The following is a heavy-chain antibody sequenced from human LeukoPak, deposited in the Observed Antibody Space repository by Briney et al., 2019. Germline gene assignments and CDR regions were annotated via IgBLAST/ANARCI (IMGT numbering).Heavy chain of an antibody. V-gene: IGHV1-24*01. CDR3: ATEGSRYCSGGSCYP. J-gene: IGHJ5*02. CDR2: FDPEDGET. CDR1: GYTLTELS. Sequence: ASVKVSCKVSGYTLTELSMHWVRQAPGKRLEWMGGFDPEDGETIYAQKFQGRVTMTEDTSTDTAYMELSSLRSEDTAVYYCATEGSRYCSGGSCYPWGQGTLVTASS. D-gene: IGHD2-15*01.